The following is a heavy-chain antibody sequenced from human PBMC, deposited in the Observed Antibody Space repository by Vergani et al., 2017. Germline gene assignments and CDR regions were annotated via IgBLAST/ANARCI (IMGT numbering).Heavy chain of an antibody. CDR2: ISYDGSNK. V-gene: IGHV3-30-3*01. CDR1: GFTFSGSA. J-gene: IGHJ4*02. Sequence: QVQLVESGGGLVKPGGSLKLSCAASGFTFSGSAMHWVRQAPGKGLEWVAVISYDGSNKYYADSVKGRFTISRDNSKNTLYLQMNSLRGEDTAVYYCARDVAHRWEPEYYFDYWGQGTLVTVSS. D-gene: IGHD1-26*01. CDR3: ARDVAHRWEPEYYFDY.